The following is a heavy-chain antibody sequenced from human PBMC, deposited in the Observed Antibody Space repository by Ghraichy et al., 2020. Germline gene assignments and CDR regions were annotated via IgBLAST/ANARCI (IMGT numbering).Heavy chain of an antibody. J-gene: IGHJ4*02. D-gene: IGHD6-6*01. Sequence: GESLNISCAASGFTFSDYYMTWIRQAPGKGLEWVSYISSSGFTVYYADSVKGRFTVSRDNVHNSLYLQVNSLRAEDTAVYYCARGSSSVDYWGQGTLVTVSS. V-gene: IGHV3-11*01. CDR2: ISSSGFTV. CDR1: GFTFSDYY. CDR3: ARGSSSVDY.